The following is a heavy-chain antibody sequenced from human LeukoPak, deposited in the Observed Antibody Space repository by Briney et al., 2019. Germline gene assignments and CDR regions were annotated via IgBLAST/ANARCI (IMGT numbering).Heavy chain of an antibody. CDR2: INAGNGNT. V-gene: IGHV1-3*01. Sequence: GASVKVSCKASGYTFTSYAMHWVRQAPGQRLEWMGWINAGNGNTKYSQKFQGRVTITRDTSASTAYMELSSLRSEDTAVYYCARERAAAADSDAFDIWGQGTMVTVSS. CDR1: GYTFTSYA. J-gene: IGHJ3*02. D-gene: IGHD6-25*01. CDR3: ARERAAAADSDAFDI.